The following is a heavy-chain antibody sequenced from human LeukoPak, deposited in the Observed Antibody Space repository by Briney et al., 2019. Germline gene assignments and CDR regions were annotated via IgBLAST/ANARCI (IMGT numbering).Heavy chain of an antibody. Sequence: ASVKVSCKASGFTFTSSAMQWVRQARGQRLEWIGWIVVGSGNTNYAQKFQERVTITRDMSTSTAYMELSSLRSEDTAVYYCARDYYYGSGSYYNGNWFDPWGQGTLVTVSS. J-gene: IGHJ5*02. CDR2: IVVGSGNT. CDR3: ARDYYYGSGSYYNGNWFDP. D-gene: IGHD3-10*01. CDR1: GFTFTSSA. V-gene: IGHV1-58*02.